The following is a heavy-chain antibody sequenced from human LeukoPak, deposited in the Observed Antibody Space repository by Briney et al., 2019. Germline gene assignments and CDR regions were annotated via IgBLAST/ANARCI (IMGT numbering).Heavy chain of an antibody. CDR2: ISGSSNYI. J-gene: IGHJ4*02. V-gene: IGHV3-21*04. Sequence: GGSLRLSCAASGFSFSDYTMNWVRLAPGKGLEWVSSISGSSNYIYYADSVKGRFTISRGNAKNSLYLQMNSLRVDDTAVYYCAKHLWRDLLWFGEGYYFGYWGQGTLVTVSS. CDR1: GFSFSDYT. D-gene: IGHD3-10*01. CDR3: AKHLWRDLLWFGEGYYFGY.